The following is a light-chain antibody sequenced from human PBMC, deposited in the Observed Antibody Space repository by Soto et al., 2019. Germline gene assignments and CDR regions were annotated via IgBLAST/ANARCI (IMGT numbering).Light chain of an antibody. J-gene: IGLJ1*01. CDR1: SSDVGSYNL. CDR3: CSYAPSSTYV. CDR2: EVT. V-gene: IGLV2-23*02. Sequence: QSALTQPASVSGSAGRSITISCTGTSSDVGSYNLVSWYQQHPGKAPKLMIYEVTRRPSGVANRFSGSKSGNTASLTISGLQAEDETDYYCCSYAPSSTYVFGPGTKVTV.